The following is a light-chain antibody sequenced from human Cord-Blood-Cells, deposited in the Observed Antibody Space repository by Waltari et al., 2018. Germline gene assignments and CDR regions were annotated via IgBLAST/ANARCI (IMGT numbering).Light chain of an antibody. CDR1: QSVSSSY. CDR2: GAS. CDR3: QQYGSSRLT. Sequence: EIVLTQSPGTLSLSPGERATLSCRASQSVSSSYLVWYQQKPGQAPRLLIYGASSRATGIPDRCSGSGSGTDLTLTISRLEPEDFAVYYCQQYGSSRLTFGGGTKVEIK. J-gene: IGKJ4*01. V-gene: IGKV3-20*01.